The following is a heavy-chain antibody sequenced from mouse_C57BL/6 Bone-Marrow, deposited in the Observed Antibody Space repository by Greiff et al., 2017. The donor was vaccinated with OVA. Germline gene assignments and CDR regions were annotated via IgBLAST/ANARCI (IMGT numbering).Heavy chain of an antibody. V-gene: IGHV1-81*01. Sequence: LQESGAELARPGASVKLSCKASGYTFTSYGISWVKQRTGQGLEWIGEIYPRSGNTYYNEKFKGKATLTADKSSSTAYMELRSLTSEDSAVYFCARSKGPTGTAWFAYWGQGTLVTVSA. D-gene: IGHD4-1*02. CDR3: ARSKGPTGTAWFAY. CDR1: GYTFTSYG. J-gene: IGHJ3*01. CDR2: IYPRSGNT.